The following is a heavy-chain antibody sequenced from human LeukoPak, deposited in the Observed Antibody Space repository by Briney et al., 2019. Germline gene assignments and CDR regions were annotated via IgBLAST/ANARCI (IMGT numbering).Heavy chain of an antibody. CDR1: GGSVRRGNYY. V-gene: IGHV4-61*02. CDR3: ARALWELPLKIDY. CDR2: IYTSGTT. Sequence: PSETLSLTCTVSGGSVRRGNYYRTWIRQPAGSGLEWIGRIYTSGTTDYNPSLRTRVTISVDASRNQFSLNLSSVTAADTAVYYCARALWELPLKIDYWGQGTTVTVSS. J-gene: IGHJ4*03. D-gene: IGHD1-26*01.